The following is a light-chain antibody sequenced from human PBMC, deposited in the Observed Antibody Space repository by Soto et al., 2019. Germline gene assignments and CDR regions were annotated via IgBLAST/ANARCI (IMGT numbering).Light chain of an antibody. CDR1: QSINDW. V-gene: IGKV1-5*03. Sequence: DIQMTQSPSTLSASVGDRVTITCRASQSINDWLAWYQQKPGKAPTILIYKTSSLQSGVPSRFIGSGSGTEFTLTISSLQPDDFATFYCQQYFSYPWTFGQGTKVLIK. CDR3: QQYFSYPWT. CDR2: KTS. J-gene: IGKJ1*01.